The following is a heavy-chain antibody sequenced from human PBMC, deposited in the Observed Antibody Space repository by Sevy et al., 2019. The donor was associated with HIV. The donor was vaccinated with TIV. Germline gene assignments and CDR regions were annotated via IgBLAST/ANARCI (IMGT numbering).Heavy chain of an antibody. Sequence: GGSLRLSCVASGFTFDNYWMQWVRQAPGKGLEWVANIRQDGNEIYYADSVKGRSTISRDNAKESLYLQMSNLRVEDTAIYYCARRYFDLWGQGILVTVSS. CDR1: GFTFDNYW. CDR2: IRQDGNEI. CDR3: ARRYFDL. J-gene: IGHJ4*02. V-gene: IGHV3-7*01.